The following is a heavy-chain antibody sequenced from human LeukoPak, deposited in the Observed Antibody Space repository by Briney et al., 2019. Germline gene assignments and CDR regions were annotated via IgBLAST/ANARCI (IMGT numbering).Heavy chain of an antibody. CDR2: IYHSGST. J-gene: IGHJ4*02. Sequence: SETLSLTCTVSGGSISSYYWSWIRQPPGKGLEWIGYIYHSGSTNYNPSLKSRVTISVDTSKNQFSLKLSSVTAADTAVYYCARAASVTYYYDSTYLDYWGQGTLVTVSS. CDR1: GGSISSYY. CDR3: ARAASVTYYYDSTYLDY. D-gene: IGHD3-22*01. V-gene: IGHV4-59*01.